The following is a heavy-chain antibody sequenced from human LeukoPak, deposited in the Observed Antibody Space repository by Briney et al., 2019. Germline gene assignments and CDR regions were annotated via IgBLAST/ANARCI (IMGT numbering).Heavy chain of an antibody. J-gene: IGHJ4*02. CDR1: GFTLSNAW. V-gene: IGHV3-15*01. Sequence: GGSLRLSCAASGFTLSNAWITWVRQAPGQRLDWLGRIKTKTDGGTTDYAAPVKGRFTISRDDSKNTLYLQMNSLKTEDTAVYYCTTYSSLDYWGQGTLVTVSS. D-gene: IGHD6-13*01. CDR3: TTYSSLDY. CDR2: IKTKTDGGTT.